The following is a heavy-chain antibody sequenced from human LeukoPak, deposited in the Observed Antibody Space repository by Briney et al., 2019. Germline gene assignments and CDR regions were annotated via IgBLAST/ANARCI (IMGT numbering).Heavy chain of an antibody. CDR2: MSPSNGNT. Sequence: EASVKVSCKASGYTFTSYGISWVRQAPGQGLEWMVWMSPSNGNTGFAQKFQGRVTLTWNTSITTAYMELSSLRSEDTAVYYCARSIRGDYYGSGSYYRDYWGQGTLVTVSS. V-gene: IGHV1-8*03. CDR3: ARSIRGDYYGSGSYYRDY. CDR1: GYTFTSYG. J-gene: IGHJ4*02. D-gene: IGHD3-10*01.